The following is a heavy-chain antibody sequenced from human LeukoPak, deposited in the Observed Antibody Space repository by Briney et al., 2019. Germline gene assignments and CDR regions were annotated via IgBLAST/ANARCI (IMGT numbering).Heavy chain of an antibody. CDR2: FDPEDGET. CDR1: GYTLTELS. V-gene: IGHV1-24*01. CDR3: AHYYDSSGYLGGFDP. D-gene: IGHD3-22*01. Sequence: ASVKVSCKVSGYTLTELSTHWVRQAPGKGLEWMGGFDPEDGETIYAQKFQGRVTMTEDTSTDTAYMELSSLRSEDTAVYYCAHYYDSSGYLGGFDPWGQGTLVTVSS. J-gene: IGHJ5*02.